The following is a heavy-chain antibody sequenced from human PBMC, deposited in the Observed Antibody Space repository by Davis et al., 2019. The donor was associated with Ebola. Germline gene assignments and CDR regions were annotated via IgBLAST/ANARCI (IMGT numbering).Heavy chain of an antibody. CDR1: GYSFTSYW. J-gene: IGHJ6*03. CDR2: IYAGDSDT. D-gene: IGHD7-27*01. Sequence: KVSCKGSGYSFTSYWIGWVRQMPGKGLEWMGIIYAGDSDTTYSPSFQGQVTMAADKSINTAYLQWSSLRASDTAVYYCARCRTVGNYYYMDVWGNGTSVTVSS. V-gene: IGHV5-51*06. CDR3: ARCRTVGNYYYMDV.